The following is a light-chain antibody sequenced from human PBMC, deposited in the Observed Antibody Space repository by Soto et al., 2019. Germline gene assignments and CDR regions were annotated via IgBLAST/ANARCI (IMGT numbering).Light chain of an antibody. V-gene: IGKV3-15*01. J-gene: IGKJ1*01. CDR3: QQRINWPWT. CDR2: GAS. Sequence: EIVMTQSPATLSVSPGERATLSCRASQSVSSNLAWYQQKPGQAPRLLIYGASTRATGIQARFSGSGSGTDFTLTIRSLEPEDFAVYYCQQRINWPWTVGQGTKVDI. CDR1: QSVSSN.